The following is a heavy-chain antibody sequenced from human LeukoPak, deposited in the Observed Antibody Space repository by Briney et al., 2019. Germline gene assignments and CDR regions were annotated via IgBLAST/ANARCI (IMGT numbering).Heavy chain of an antibody. J-gene: IGHJ4*02. CDR1: GLRFSGYG. D-gene: IGHD1-26*01. CDR2: ISSSGAT. CDR3: ASGPLGWSDY. V-gene: IGHV3-48*02. Sequence: SGGSLRLSCAASGLRFSGYGMNWVRQAPGKGLEWASFISSSGATSYADSVKGRFTISRDNAKNSLFLQMNSLRDEDTAVYYCASGPLGWSDYWGQGALVTASS.